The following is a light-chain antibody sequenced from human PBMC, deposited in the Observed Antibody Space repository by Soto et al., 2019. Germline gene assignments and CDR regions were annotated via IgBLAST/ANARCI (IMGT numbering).Light chain of an antibody. CDR3: QQYNNWPHS. V-gene: IGKV3-15*01. CDR1: QSVSSN. Sequence: EIVMAQSPATLSLSPGQRATLSCRASQSVSSNLAWYQQILGQAPRLLISGASTRATGIPARFTGSGSGTDFTLTISSLQSEDFAVYSCQQYNNWPHSFGKGTKVDIK. CDR2: GAS. J-gene: IGKJ2*01.